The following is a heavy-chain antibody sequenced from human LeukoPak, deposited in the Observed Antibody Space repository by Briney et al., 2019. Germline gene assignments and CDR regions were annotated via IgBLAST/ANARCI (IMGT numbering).Heavy chain of an antibody. CDR1: GGSLSDYS. V-gene: IGHV4-34*01. CDR3: ARGLSRTPPGGY. CDR2: INHSGST. J-gene: IGHJ4*02. D-gene: IGHD2-2*01. Sequence: SETLSLTCAVYGGSLSDYSWSWIRQPPGKGLEWIGEINHSGSTNYNPSLKSRVTISVDTSKNQFSLKLNSVTAADTAVYYCARGLSRTPPGGYWGQGTLVTVSS.